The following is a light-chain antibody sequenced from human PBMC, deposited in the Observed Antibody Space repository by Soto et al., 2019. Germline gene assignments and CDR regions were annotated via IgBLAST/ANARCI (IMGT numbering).Light chain of an antibody. CDR2: RDS. V-gene: IGLV3-9*01. CDR3: QVWDSSTVV. Sequence: SSELTQPLSVSVALGQTARITCGGDNIGSKNVHWYQQKPGQAPVLAIYRDSNRPSGIPERFSGSNSGNTATLTISRAQAGDEADYYCQVWDSSTVVFGGGTQLTVL. CDR1: NIGSKN. J-gene: IGLJ3*02.